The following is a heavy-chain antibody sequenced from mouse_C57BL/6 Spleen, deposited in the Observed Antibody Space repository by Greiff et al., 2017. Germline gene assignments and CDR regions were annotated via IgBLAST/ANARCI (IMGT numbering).Heavy chain of an antibody. V-gene: IGHV5-6*01. CDR3: ARIYGSSYGYFDY. Sequence: EVMLVESGGDLVKPGGSLKLSCAASGFTFSSYGMSWVRQTPDKRLEWLATISSGGSYTYYPDSVKGRFTISRDNAKNTLYLQMSSLKSEDTAMYYCARIYGSSYGYFDYWGQGTTLTVSS. CDR2: ISSGGSYT. D-gene: IGHD1-1*01. CDR1: GFTFSSYG. J-gene: IGHJ2*01.